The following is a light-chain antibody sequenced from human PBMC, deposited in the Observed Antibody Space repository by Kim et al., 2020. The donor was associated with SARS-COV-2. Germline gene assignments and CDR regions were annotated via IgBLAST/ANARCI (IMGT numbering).Light chain of an antibody. CDR2: AAS. CDR3: QQSDTSPLT. Sequence: ASVGYKVTINCRASRTISRNVNWYQQKPGRAPNLLIYAASNLQSGVPSRFSGSGSGTDFTLTISGLQREDFATYYCQQSDTSPLTFGGGTKVDIK. CDR1: RTISRN. V-gene: IGKV1-39*01. J-gene: IGKJ4*01.